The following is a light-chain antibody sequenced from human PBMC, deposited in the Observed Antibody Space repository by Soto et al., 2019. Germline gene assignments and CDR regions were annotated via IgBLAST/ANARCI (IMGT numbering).Light chain of an antibody. J-gene: IGKJ2*01. CDR3: QQYYYWPPYT. CDR1: QSVGTN. V-gene: IGKV3-15*01. CDR2: GAS. Sequence: EIVMTQSPATVSVSQGERATLSCRASQSVGTNLVWYQHKPGQAPRPLIYGASIRATGIPARFSGSGSGTEFTLTISSLQSEDSAVYFCQQYYYWPPYTFGQGTKVDIK.